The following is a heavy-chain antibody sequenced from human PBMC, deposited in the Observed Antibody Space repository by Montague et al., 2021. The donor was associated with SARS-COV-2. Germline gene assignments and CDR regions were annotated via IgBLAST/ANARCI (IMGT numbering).Heavy chain of an antibody. J-gene: IGHJ5*02. CDR3: AKDGEVDP. V-gene: IGHV3-23*03. D-gene: IGHD3-10*01. CDR2: IYSGGSST. CDR1: GFTFSSYA. Sequence: SLRLSCAASGFTFSSYAMSWVRQAPGKGLEWVSVIYSGGSSTYYADSVKGRLTISRDNSKNTLYLQMNSLRAEDTAVYYCAKDGEVDPWGQGTLVTVSS.